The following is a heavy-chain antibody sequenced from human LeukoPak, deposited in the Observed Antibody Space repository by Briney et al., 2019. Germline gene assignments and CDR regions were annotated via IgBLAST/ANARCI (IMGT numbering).Heavy chain of an antibody. Sequence: PSETLSLTCTVSGGSISSYYWSWIRQPPGKGLEWIGYIYYSGSTNYNPSLKSRVTISVDTSKNQFSLKLSSVTAADTAVYYCASSTQLWPNWFDPWGQGTLVTVSS. CDR2: IYYSGST. V-gene: IGHV4-59*01. CDR3: ASSTQLWPNWFDP. CDR1: GGSISSYY. D-gene: IGHD3-10*01. J-gene: IGHJ5*02.